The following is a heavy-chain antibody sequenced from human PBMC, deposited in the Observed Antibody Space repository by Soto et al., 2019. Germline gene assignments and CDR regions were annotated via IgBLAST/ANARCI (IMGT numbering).Heavy chain of an antibody. Sequence: QITLKESGPTLVKPTQTLTLTCTFSGFSLSTSGVGVGWIRQPPGKALEWLALIYWDDDKRYSPSLKSRPTLTKDTSKNQVVLTMTNMDPVDTATYCCAHLDSGSYYPYYYYGMDVWVQGTTVTVSS. CDR1: GFSLSTSGVG. D-gene: IGHD3-10*01. J-gene: IGHJ6*02. V-gene: IGHV2-5*02. CDR3: AHLDSGSYYPYYYYGMDV. CDR2: IYWDDDK.